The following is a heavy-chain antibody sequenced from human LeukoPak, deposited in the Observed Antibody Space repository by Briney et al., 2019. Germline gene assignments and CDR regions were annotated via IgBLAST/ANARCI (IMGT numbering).Heavy chain of an antibody. J-gene: IGHJ4*02. Sequence: SETLSLTCTVSGGSISSSSYYWGWIRQPPGKGLEWIGSIYYSGSTYYNPSLKSRVTISVDTSKNQFSLKLSSVTAADTAVYYCARHTGSWYETSGYYFDYWGQGTLVTVSS. CDR3: ARHTGSWYETSGYYFDY. D-gene: IGHD6-13*01. V-gene: IGHV4-39*01. CDR2: IYYSGST. CDR1: GGSISSSSYY.